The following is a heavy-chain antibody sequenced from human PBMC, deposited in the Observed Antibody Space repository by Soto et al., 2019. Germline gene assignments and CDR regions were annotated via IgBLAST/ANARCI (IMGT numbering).Heavy chain of an antibody. CDR3: ARGVTMVRGVIHTPYFDY. CDR2: IYYSGST. CDR1: GGSISSGGYY. D-gene: IGHD3-10*01. J-gene: IGHJ4*02. V-gene: IGHV4-31*03. Sequence: QVQLQESGPGLVKPSQTLSLTCTVSGGSISSGGYYWSWIRQHPGKVLEWIGYIYYSGSTNYNPSLKSRVTISVDTSKNQFSMTLSSVTAAHTGVYYCARGVTMVRGVIHTPYFDYWGQGTLVTVSS.